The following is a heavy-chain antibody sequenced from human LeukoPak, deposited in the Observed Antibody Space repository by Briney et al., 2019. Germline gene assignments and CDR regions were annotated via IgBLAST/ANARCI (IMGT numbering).Heavy chain of an antibody. CDR3: ARQRGYSYGRNYYMDV. CDR2: INHSGST. V-gene: IGHV4-34*01. D-gene: IGHD5-18*01. Sequence: SEALSLTCAVYGGSFSGYYWSWIRQPPGKGLEWFGEINHSGSTNYNPSLKSRVTISVDTSKNQFSLKLSSVTAADTAVYYCARQRGYSYGRNYYMDVWGKGTTVTISS. J-gene: IGHJ6*03. CDR1: GGSFSGYY.